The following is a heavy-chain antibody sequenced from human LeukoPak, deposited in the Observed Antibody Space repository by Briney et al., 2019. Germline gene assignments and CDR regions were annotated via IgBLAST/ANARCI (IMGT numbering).Heavy chain of an antibody. D-gene: IGHD3-22*01. CDR1: GFTFDDYA. J-gene: IGHJ1*01. V-gene: IGHV3-9*01. Sequence: GGSLRLSCAASGFTFDDYAMHWVRQAPGKGLEWVSGISWNSGSIGYADSVKGRFTISRDNAKNSLYPQMNSLRAEDTALYYCAKDIAYDSSGSFQHWGQGTLVTVSS. CDR3: AKDIAYDSSGSFQH. CDR2: ISWNSGSI.